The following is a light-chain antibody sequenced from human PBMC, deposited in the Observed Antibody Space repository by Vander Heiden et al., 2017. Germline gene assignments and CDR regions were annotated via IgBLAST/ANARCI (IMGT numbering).Light chain of an antibody. V-gene: IGLV2-14*03. CDR2: DVN. CDR3: SSYTSGSALYI. J-gene: IGLJ1*01. Sequence: QSALTQPASVSGSPAQSITISCTGTSSDIGDYNYVSWYQQHPGKAPKLLIYDVNYRPSGISNRFSGSKSGNTASLTISGLQAEDEADYYCSSYTSGSALYIFGTGTAVTVL. CDR1: SSDIGDYNY.